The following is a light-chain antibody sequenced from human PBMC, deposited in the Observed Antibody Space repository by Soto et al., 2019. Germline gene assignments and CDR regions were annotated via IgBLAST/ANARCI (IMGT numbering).Light chain of an antibody. CDR3: QQYDDWLPLT. V-gene: IGKV3D-15*01. CDR1: QSVNIY. J-gene: IGKJ4*01. Sequence: EIVMTQSPATLSVSPGERATLSCRASQSVNIYLAWYQQKPGQAPRLLIFGASSRATGIPARFSGSGSGTAVNPVTSSLQVEDFVVYFDQQYDDWLPLTFGRGTKVEIK. CDR2: GAS.